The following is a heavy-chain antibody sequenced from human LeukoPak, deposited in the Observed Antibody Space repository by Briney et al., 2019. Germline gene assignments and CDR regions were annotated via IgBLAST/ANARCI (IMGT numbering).Heavy chain of an antibody. D-gene: IGHD1-14*01. V-gene: IGHV3-30-3*01. CDR1: GFTFSSYA. J-gene: IGHJ4*02. CDR2: ISYDGSNK. CDR3: ARVRTPYYFDY. Sequence: GRSLRLSCAASGFTFSSYAMHWVRQAPGKGLEWVAVISYDGSNKYYADSVKGRFTISRDNSKDTLYLQMNSLRAEDTAVYCCARVRTPYYFDYWGQGTLVTVSS.